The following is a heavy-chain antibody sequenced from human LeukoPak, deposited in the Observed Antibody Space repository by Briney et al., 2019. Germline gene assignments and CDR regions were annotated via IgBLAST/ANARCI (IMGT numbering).Heavy chain of an antibody. CDR2: ISSSSSYI. Sequence: GGSLRLSCAASGFTFSSYSMNWVRQAPGKGLEWVSSISSSSSYIYYADSVKGRFTISRDNAKNSLYLQMNSLRAEDTAVYYCASSAYDYVWGSYRYYFDYWGQGTLVTVSS. D-gene: IGHD3-16*02. CDR1: GFTFSSYS. V-gene: IGHV3-21*01. J-gene: IGHJ4*02. CDR3: ASSAYDYVWGSYRYYFDY.